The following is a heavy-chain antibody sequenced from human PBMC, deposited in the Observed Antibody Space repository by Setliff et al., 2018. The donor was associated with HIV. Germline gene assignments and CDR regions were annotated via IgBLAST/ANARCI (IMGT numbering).Heavy chain of an antibody. CDR1: GYTFTAYG. V-gene: IGHV1-18*04. J-gene: IGHJ5*02. Sequence: ASVKVSCKASGYTFTAYGITWVRQAPGQGLEWMGWMSAYSGDTKYAQKIQGRVNMTRDTSTDTAYVELRSLRFDDTALYYCARGSEDNVWFDPWGQGTLVTVSS. CDR2: MSAYSGDT. D-gene: IGHD3-10*01. CDR3: ARGSEDNVWFDP.